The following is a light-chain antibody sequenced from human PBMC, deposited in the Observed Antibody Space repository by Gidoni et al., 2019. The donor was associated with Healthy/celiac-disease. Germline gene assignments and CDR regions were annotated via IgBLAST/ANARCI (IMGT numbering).Light chain of an antibody. CDR3: QQYNSYSWT. CDR2: KAS. J-gene: IGKJ1*01. CDR1: QSISSW. V-gene: IGKV1-5*03. Sequence: DIQMTHPPSTLSASVADRVTITCRASQSISSWLAWYQQKPGKAPKLLIYKASSLERGVPSRFSGSGSGTEFTLTISSLQPDDFATYYCQQYNSYSWTFGQGTKVGIK.